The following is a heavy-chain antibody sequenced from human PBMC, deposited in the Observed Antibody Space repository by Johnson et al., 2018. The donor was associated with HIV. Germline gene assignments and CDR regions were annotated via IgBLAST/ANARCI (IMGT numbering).Heavy chain of an antibody. D-gene: IGHD3-16*01. J-gene: IGHJ3*01. CDR1: GLTVSSNY. V-gene: IGHV3-66*01. Sequence: VHLVESGGGLVQPGGSLRLSCAASGLTVSSNYMSWVRQAPGKGLEWVSIVYSGGNTYYTDSVKGRFTISRDNSKNTLYLQMNSLRAEDTAVYYCARVGASRFDAFHVWGQGTMVTVSS. CDR2: VYSGGNT. CDR3: ARVGASRFDAFHV.